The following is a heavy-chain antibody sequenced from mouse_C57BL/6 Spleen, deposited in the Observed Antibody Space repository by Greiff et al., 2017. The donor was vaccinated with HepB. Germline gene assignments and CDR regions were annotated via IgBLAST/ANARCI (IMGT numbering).Heavy chain of an antibody. J-gene: IGHJ4*01. V-gene: IGHV1-64*01. D-gene: IGHD2-5*01. CDR2: INPNSGST. CDR3: ASYYYSNDEGWFYAMDY. CDR1: GYTFTSYW. Sequence: QVQLQQPGAELVKPGASVKLSCKASGYTFTSYWMHWVKQRPGQGLEWIGMINPNSGSTNYNEKFKSKATLTVDKSSSTAYMQLGSLTSEDPAVDYCASYYYSNDEGWFYAMDYWGQGTSVTVSS.